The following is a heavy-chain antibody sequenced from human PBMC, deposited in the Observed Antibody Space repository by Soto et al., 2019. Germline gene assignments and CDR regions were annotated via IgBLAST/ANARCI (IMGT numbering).Heavy chain of an antibody. CDR3: ARADDYIWGSYRHPLNFDY. CDR2: ISAYNGNT. D-gene: IGHD3-16*02. J-gene: IGHJ4*02. Sequence: ASVKVSFKASGYTFTSYGISWVRQAPGQGLEWMGWISAYNGNTNYAQKLQGRVTMTTDTSTSTAYMELRSLRSDDTAVYYCARADDYIWGSYRHPLNFDYWGQGTLVTVSS. CDR1: GYTFTSYG. V-gene: IGHV1-18*01.